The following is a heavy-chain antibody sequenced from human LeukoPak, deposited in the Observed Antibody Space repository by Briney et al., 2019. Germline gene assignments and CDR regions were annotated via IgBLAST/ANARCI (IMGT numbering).Heavy chain of an antibody. Sequence: GGSLRLSCAASGFTVSTNYMSWVRQAPGKGLEWVSVIYSGGSTYYADSVKGRFTISRDNSKNTLYLQMNSLRAEDTAVYYCATFTVALAWWFDPWGRGTLVTVSS. CDR2: IYSGGST. CDR1: GFTVSTNY. CDR3: ATFTVALAWWFDP. J-gene: IGHJ5*02. D-gene: IGHD4-23*01. V-gene: IGHV3-66*01.